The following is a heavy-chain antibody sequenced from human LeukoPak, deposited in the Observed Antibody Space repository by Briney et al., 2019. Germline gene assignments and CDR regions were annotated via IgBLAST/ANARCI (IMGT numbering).Heavy chain of an antibody. CDR2: IYSGGST. CDR3: AVGDNILTGYYMDY. CDR1: GFTVSSNY. J-gene: IGHJ4*02. V-gene: IGHV3-66*01. Sequence: GGSLRLSCAASGFTVSSNYMSWVRQAPGKGLEWVSVIYSGGSTYYADSVKGRFTISRDNSKNTLHLQMNSLRAEDTAVYYCAVGDNILTGYYMDYWGQGTLVTVSS. D-gene: IGHD3-9*01.